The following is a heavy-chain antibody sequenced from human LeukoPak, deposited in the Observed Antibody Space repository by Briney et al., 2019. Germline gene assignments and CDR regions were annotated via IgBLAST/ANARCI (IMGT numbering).Heavy chain of an antibody. J-gene: IGHJ5*02. V-gene: IGHV4-34*01. CDR1: GGPFSGYY. Sequence: SETLSLTCAVYGGPFSGYYWSWIRQPPGKGLEWIGEINHSGSTYYNPSLKSRVTISVDTSKNQFSLKLSSVTAADTAVYYCARLRYCTNDVCYTGGNWFDPWGQGTLVTVSS. D-gene: IGHD2-8*01. CDR3: ARLRYCTNDVCYTGGNWFDP. CDR2: INHSGST.